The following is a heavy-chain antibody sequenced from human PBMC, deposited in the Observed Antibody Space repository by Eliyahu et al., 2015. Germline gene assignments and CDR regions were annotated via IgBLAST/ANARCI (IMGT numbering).Heavy chain of an antibody. CDR3: ARDSSSSLASI. D-gene: IGHD6-6*01. Sequence: EVQLVESGGGLVKPGGSLRLSXAASGFTFXXYSMNWVRQAPGKGLEWVSSISSSSSYIYYADSVKGRFTISRDNAKNSLYLQMNSLRAEDTAVYYCARDSSSSLASIWGQGTLVTVSS. CDR2: ISSSSSYI. J-gene: IGHJ4*02. CDR1: GFTFXXYS. V-gene: IGHV3-21*01.